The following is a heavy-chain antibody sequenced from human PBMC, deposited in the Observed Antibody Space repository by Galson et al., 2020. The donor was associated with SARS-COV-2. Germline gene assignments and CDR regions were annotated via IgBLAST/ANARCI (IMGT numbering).Heavy chain of an antibody. CDR3: ARQKGEHSSDWYVSQPVDH. CDR2: ISGNNDYI. D-gene: IGHD6-19*01. CDR1: GFTFSHYI. Sequence: GGSLRLSCAASGFTFSHYIMHWVRQAPGTGLEWVSSISGNNDYIYYAESVRGRFTISRDNAKNSLYLEMESLRAQDTALYYCARQKGEHSSDWYVSQPVDHWGQGTLVTVSS. V-gene: IGHV3-21*01. J-gene: IGHJ4*02.